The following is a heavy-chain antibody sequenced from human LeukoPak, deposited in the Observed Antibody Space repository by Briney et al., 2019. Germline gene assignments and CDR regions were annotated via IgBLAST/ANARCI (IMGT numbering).Heavy chain of an antibody. V-gene: IGHV4-39*07. CDR3: ARDRGFMTADY. D-gene: IGHD3-10*01. CDR1: GGSISSSSYY. J-gene: IGHJ4*02. CDR2: IYYSGST. Sequence: SETLSLTCTVSGGSISSSSYYWGWIRQPPGKGLEWIGSIYYSGSTYYNPSLKSRVTISVDTSRNQFSLQLNSVTAADTALYYCARDRGFMTADYWGQGTLLTVSS.